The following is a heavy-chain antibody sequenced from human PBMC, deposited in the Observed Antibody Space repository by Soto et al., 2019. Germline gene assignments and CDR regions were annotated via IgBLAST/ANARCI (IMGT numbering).Heavy chain of an antibody. D-gene: IGHD1-26*01. CDR3: ARDQRIVGTTGYYYGMDI. J-gene: IGHJ6*02. V-gene: IGHV1-69*13. CDR1: GGTFSSYA. Sequence: SVKVSCKASGGTFSSYAISWVRQAPGQGLEWMGGIIPIFGTANYAQKFQGRVTITADESTSTAYMELSSLRSEDTAVYYCARDQRIVGTTGYYYGMDIWGQGTTVTVSS. CDR2: IIPIFGTA.